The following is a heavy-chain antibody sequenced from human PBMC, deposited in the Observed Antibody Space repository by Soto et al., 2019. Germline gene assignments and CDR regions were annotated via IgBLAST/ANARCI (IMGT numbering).Heavy chain of an antibody. D-gene: IGHD3-16*01. Sequence: EVQVVESGGGLVQPGGSLRLSCAASGFTVSSNYMSWVRQAPGKGLEWVSVFYSDGRTDYADSVKDRFTISRDISKNTLFLQMNSLRAEDTYVYDCATGQWPQFGYWDQGTLVTVSS. V-gene: IGHV3-66*01. CDR1: GFTVSSNY. CDR2: FYSDGRT. CDR3: ATGQWPQFGY. J-gene: IGHJ4*02.